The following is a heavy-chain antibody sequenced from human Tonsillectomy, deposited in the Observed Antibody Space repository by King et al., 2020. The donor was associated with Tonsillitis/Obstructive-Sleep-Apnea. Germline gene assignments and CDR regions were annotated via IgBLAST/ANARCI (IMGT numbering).Heavy chain of an antibody. CDR1: GFTFSDYA. CDR2: ISYDGSNK. D-gene: IGHD5-18*01. V-gene: IGHV3-30*04. CDR3: ARDTALDAFDI. Sequence: VQLVESGGGVVQPGRSLRLSCAASGFTFSDYAMHWVRQAPGKGLEWVAVISYDGSNKYYADSVKGRFTIYRDNSKNTLYLQMNSLRPEDTAVYYCARDTALDAFDIWGQGTMVTVSS. J-gene: IGHJ3*02.